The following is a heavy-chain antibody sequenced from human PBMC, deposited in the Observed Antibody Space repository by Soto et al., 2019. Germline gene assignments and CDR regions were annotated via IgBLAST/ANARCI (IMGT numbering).Heavy chain of an antibody. J-gene: IGHJ4*02. Sequence: VQLVESGGGVVQPGRSLRLSCAASGFTFSSYAMHWVRQAPGKGLEWVAVISYDGSNKYYADSVKGRFTISRDNSKNTLYLQMNSLRAEDTAVYYCARDLPGYCSSTSCYGDYWGQGTLVTVSS. V-gene: IGHV3-30-3*01. D-gene: IGHD2-2*01. CDR2: ISYDGSNK. CDR3: ARDLPGYCSSTSCYGDY. CDR1: GFTFSSYA.